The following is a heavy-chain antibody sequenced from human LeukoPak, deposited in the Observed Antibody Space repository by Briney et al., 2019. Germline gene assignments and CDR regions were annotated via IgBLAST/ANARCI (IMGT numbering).Heavy chain of an antibody. CDR1: GYTFTGYY. J-gene: IGHJ4*02. V-gene: IGHV1-2*06. CDR2: INPNSGGK. Sequence: ASVRVSCKASGYTFTGYYMHWVRQAPGQGLEWMGRINPNSGGKNYAQKFQGRVTMTRDTSISTAYMELSRLRSDDTAVYYCASGNYGSGSYYPIFPDYWGQGTLVTVSS. CDR3: ASGNYGSGSYYPIFPDY. D-gene: IGHD3-10*01.